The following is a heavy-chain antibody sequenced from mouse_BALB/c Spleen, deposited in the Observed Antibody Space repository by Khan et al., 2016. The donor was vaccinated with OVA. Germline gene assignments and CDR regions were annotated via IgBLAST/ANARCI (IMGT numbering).Heavy chain of an antibody. CDR3: TRTGHYRDHFGY. Sequence: QVQLQQSGAELMKPGASVKISCKATGYTFSSYWIEWVKQRPGHGLEWIGEILPGSGSTNYNEKFKGKAPFTAVTSSNTAYMQPNSLTSKEYAVYDWTRTGHYRDHFGYGGQGNTLTVSS. CDR1: GYTFSSYW. CDR2: ILPGSGST. V-gene: IGHV1-9*01. D-gene: IGHD2-1*01. J-gene: IGHJ2*01.